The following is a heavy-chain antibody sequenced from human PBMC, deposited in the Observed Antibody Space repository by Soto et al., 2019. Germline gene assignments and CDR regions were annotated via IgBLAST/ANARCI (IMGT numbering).Heavy chain of an antibody. CDR1: GGSFSGYY. Sequence: LSLTCAVYGGSFSGYYWSWIRQPPGKGLEWIGEINHSGSTNYNPSLKSRVTISVDTSKNQFSLKLSSVTAADTAVYYCARMGYYDILTGLPSYYYYYGMDVWGQGTTVTVSS. V-gene: IGHV4-34*01. CDR2: INHSGST. CDR3: ARMGYYDILTGLPSYYYYYGMDV. D-gene: IGHD3-9*01. J-gene: IGHJ6*02.